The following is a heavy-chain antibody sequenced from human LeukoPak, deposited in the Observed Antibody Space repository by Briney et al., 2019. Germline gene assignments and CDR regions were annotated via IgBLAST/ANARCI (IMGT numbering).Heavy chain of an antibody. V-gene: IGHV3-23*01. Sequence: GGSLRLSCAASGFTFSSYAMSWVRHAPGKGLEWVSAISGSGGSTYYADSVKGRFTISRDNSKNTLYLQMNSLRAEDTAVYYCGKSAKLVVPAALDYWGQGTLVTVSS. CDR2: ISGSGGST. CDR1: GFTFSSYA. CDR3: GKSAKLVVPAALDY. D-gene: IGHD2-2*01. J-gene: IGHJ4*02.